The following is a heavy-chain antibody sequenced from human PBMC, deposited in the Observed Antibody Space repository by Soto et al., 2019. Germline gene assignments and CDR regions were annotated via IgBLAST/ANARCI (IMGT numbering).Heavy chain of an antibody. CDR2: IDSAGNT. V-gene: IGHV3-13*04. J-gene: IGHJ3*01. D-gene: IGHD3-10*01. CDR3: ARDKGWKFGEFDAFDC. CDR1: GFTFRSYD. Sequence: EVQLVESGGGWVQPEGSLRLSCAASGFTFRSYDMHWVRQATGRGLEWVSGIDSAGNTYYSGSVRGRFTISRENAKNSLYLQMNSLRAGDTAVYYCARDKGWKFGEFDAFDCWGQGTMVTVSS.